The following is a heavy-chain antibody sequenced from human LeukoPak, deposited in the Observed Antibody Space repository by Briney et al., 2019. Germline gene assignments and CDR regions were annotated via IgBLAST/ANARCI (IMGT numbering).Heavy chain of an antibody. Sequence: GGSLRLSCAASGFTFSSYSINWVRQAPGKGLEWVSYITRSSDVIYYADSVKGRFTVSRDNAGNSLFLQMNSLRAEDMAVYYCARDSYYYDSSGYPYYFDYWGQGTLVTVSS. V-gene: IGHV3-48*01. D-gene: IGHD3-22*01. CDR2: ITRSSDVI. CDR3: ARDSYYYDSSGYPYYFDY. J-gene: IGHJ4*02. CDR1: GFTFSSYS.